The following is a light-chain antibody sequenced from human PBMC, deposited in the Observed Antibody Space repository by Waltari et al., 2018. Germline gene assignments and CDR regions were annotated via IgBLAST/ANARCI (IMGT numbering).Light chain of an antibody. Sequence: QSVLTQPPSASGTPGQRVTMSCSGSASNIGNNLVNWYQQLPGKAPKLVMYRSEQRPSGGPDRFSASKSGTSASLAISGLQSEDEADYYCAAWDDSLGGRWVFGGGTKVTVL. V-gene: IGLV1-44*01. CDR1: ASNIGNNL. J-gene: IGLJ3*02. CDR2: RSE. CDR3: AAWDDSLGGRWV.